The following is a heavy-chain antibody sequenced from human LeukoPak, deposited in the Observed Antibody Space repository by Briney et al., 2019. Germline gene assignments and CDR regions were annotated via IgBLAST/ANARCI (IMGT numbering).Heavy chain of an antibody. D-gene: IGHD5-12*01. J-gene: IGHJ4*02. Sequence: GGSLRLSCAASGFTFSTYVMSWDRQAPGMGLEWVSGISGSGDNTYYADSVTGRFTISRDNSKNTLYLQMNSLRAEDTAVYYCAKGSGYDTDFDYWGQGTLVSVSS. V-gene: IGHV3-23*01. CDR1: GFTFSTYV. CDR2: ISGSGDNT. CDR3: AKGSGYDTDFDY.